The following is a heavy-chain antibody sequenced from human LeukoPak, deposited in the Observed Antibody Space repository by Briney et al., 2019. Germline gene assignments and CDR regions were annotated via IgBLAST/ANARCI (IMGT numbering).Heavy chain of an antibody. Sequence: GESLKISCKGSGYSFTSYWIGWVRQMPGKGLEWMGIICPGDSDTRYSPSFQGQVTISADKSTSTAYLQWSSLKASDTAMFYCARCLTATSFDYWGQGTLVTVSS. V-gene: IGHV5-51*01. CDR1: GYSFTSYW. J-gene: IGHJ4*02. CDR3: ARCLTATSFDY. CDR2: ICPGDSDT. D-gene: IGHD2-21*02.